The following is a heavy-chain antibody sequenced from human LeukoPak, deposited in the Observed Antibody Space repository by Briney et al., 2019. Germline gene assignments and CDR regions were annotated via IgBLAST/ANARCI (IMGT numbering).Heavy chain of an antibody. Sequence: VASVKVSCKASGYTFIGYYMHWVRQAPGQGLEWMGWINPNSGGTNYAQKFQGRVTMTRDTSISTAYIELNRLRSDDTAVYYCARGYCTGGSCSGAWFDPWGQGTLVTVSS. CDR2: INPNSGGT. J-gene: IGHJ5*02. CDR1: GYTFIGYY. D-gene: IGHD2-15*01. CDR3: ARGYCTGGSCSGAWFDP. V-gene: IGHV1-2*02.